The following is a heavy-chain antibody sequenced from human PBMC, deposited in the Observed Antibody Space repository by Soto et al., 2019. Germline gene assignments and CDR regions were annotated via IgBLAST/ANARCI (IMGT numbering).Heavy chain of an antibody. Sequence: QVQLVQSGAEVKKPGASVKVSCKASGYTFTSYDINWVRQATGQGSEWMGWMNTNSGNTGYAQKLQGRVTMTRNTSISTADMELSSLRSEDTAVYYCAREKTSDGMDVWGQGTTVTVSS. CDR3: AREKTSDGMDV. CDR1: GYTFTSYD. V-gene: IGHV1-8*01. J-gene: IGHJ6*02. CDR2: MNTNSGNT.